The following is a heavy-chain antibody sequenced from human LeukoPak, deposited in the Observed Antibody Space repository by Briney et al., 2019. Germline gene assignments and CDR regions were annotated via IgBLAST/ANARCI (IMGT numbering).Heavy chain of an antibody. J-gene: IGHJ5*02. Sequence: ASVKVSCKASGYIFTGYYMNWVRQGLGQGPEWMGRIHARSGGTNYAPKFQGRVTMTRDTSISTAYLEVTRLRPDDTAVYYCARDEDEGDSTTTSCGWFDPWGQGTLVTVSS. CDR1: GYIFTGYY. CDR3: ARDEDEGDSTTTSCGWFDP. CDR2: IHARSGGT. V-gene: IGHV1-2*02. D-gene: IGHD2-2*01.